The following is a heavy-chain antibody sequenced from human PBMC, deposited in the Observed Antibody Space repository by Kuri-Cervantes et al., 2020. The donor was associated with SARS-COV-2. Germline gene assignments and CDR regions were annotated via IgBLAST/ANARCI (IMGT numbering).Heavy chain of an antibody. J-gene: IGHJ5*02. D-gene: IGHD3-3*01. CDR3: ARQMMSSITIFGVVITRNWFDP. CDR1: GASISSSTYY. Sequence: GSLRLSCSVSGASISSSTYYWGWIRQPPGKGLEWIGEINHSGSTNYNPSLKSRVTISVDTSKNQFSLKLSSVTAADTAVYYCARQMMSSITIFGVVITRNWFDPWGQGTLVTVSS. V-gene: IGHV4-39*01. CDR2: INHSGST.